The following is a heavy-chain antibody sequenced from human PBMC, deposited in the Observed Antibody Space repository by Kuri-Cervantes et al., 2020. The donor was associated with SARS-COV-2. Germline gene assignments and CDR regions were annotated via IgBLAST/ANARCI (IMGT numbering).Heavy chain of an antibody. CDR3: VSTYYYDSSGYYYLDY. V-gene: IGHV4-34*01. CDR2: INHSGST. J-gene: IGHJ4*02. D-gene: IGHD3-22*01. Sequence: SETLSLTCAVHGGSFSGYYWSWIRQPPGKGLEWIGEINHSGSTNYNPSLKSRVTISVDTSKNQFSLKLSSVTAADTAVYYCVSTYYYDSSGYYYLDYWGQGTLVTVSS. CDR1: GGSFSGYY.